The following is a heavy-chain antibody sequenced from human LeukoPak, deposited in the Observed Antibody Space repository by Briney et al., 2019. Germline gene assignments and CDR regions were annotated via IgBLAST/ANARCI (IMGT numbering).Heavy chain of an antibody. CDR1: GFTFSSYG. J-gene: IGHJ5*02. D-gene: IGHD6-6*01. CDR3: AKGEYSSSPFDP. CDR2: IRYDGSNK. V-gene: IGHV3-30*02. Sequence: GGSLRLSCAASGFTFSSYGMHWVRQAPGKGLEWVTFIRYDGSNKYYTDSVKGRFTISRDNSKNTLYLQMNSLRAEDTAVYYCAKGEYSSSPFDPWGQGTLVTVSS.